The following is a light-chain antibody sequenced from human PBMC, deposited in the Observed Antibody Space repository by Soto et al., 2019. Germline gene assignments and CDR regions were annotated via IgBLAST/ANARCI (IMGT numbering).Light chain of an antibody. J-gene: IGKJ5*01. CDR2: DVS. CDR1: QSVTSY. CDR3: QQYGSSPRT. V-gene: IGKV3-20*01. Sequence: EIVLTQSPATPSLSPGERATLSCRASQSVTSYLVWYQQKPGQAHRLLIYDVSSRATGIPDRFSGSGSGTDFTLTISRLEPEDFAVYFCQQYGSSPRTFGQGTRLEI.